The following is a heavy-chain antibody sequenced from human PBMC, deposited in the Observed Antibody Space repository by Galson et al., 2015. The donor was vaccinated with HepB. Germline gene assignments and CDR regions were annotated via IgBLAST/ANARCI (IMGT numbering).Heavy chain of an antibody. D-gene: IGHD6-13*01. J-gene: IGHJ4*02. V-gene: IGHV1-2*02. Sequence: SVKVSCKASGYTFTGYYMHWVRQAPGQGLEWMGWINPSSGDTNYAQKFQGRVTITADESTSTAYMELSSLRSEDTAVYYCARGPRLAAAGALLIGDDCGQGAPVTVSS. CDR2: INPSSGDT. CDR1: GYTFTGYY. CDR3: ARGPRLAAAGALLIGDD.